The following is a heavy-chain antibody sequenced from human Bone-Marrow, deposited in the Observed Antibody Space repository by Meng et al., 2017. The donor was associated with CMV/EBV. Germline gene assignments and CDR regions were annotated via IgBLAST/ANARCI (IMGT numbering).Heavy chain of an antibody. D-gene: IGHD3/OR15-3a*01. Sequence: GESLKISCKGSGYSFTSYCIGWVRQMPGKGLEWMGIIYPGDSDTRYSPSFQGQVTISADKSISTAYLQWSSLKASDIAMYYCARSAQSDFYEEGYYYGMDVWGQATTVTASS. V-gene: IGHV5-51*01. J-gene: IGHJ6*02. CDR1: GYSFTSYC. CDR3: ARSAQSDFYEEGYYYGMDV. CDR2: IYPGDSDT.